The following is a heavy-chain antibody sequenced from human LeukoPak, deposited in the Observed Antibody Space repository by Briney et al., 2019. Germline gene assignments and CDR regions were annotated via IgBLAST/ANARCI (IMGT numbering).Heavy chain of an antibody. CDR3: AREAVHYGSGSHDY. CDR2: MHSSGST. CDR1: GGSISSYY. Sequence: PSETLSLTCTVSGGSISSYYWSWIRQPAGKGLEGIGRMHSSGSTNYNPSIKSRVTMSLDTSKNQFSLKVDSVTAADTAMYYCAREAVHYGSGSHDYWGQGTLVAVSS. D-gene: IGHD3-10*01. V-gene: IGHV4-4*07. J-gene: IGHJ4*02.